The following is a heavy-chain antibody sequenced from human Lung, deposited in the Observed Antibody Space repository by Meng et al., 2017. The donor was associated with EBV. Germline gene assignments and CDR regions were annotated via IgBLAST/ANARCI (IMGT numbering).Heavy chain of an antibody. V-gene: IGHV4-59*01. CDR3: ARDQGMRGWFDP. J-gene: IGHJ5*02. CDR1: GCSISSYY. Sequence: RPQECGPRMVQPLRTLSPPSTFLGCSISSYYWSWIRQPPGKGLEWIGYIYYSGSTNYNPSLKSRVTISVDTSKNQFSLKLSSVTAADTAVYYCARDQGMRGWFDPWGQGTLVTVSS. CDR2: IYYSGST. D-gene: IGHD3-16*01.